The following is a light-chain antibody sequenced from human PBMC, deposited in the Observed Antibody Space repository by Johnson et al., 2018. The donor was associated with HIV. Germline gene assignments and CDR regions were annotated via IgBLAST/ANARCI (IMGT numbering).Light chain of an antibody. J-gene: IGLJ1*01. CDR3: GTWDSSLSAGLCV. CDR1: SSNIGNNY. CDR2: DNN. V-gene: IGLV1-51*01. Sequence: QSILTQPPSVSAAPGQKVTISCSGSSSNIGNNYVSWYQQLPGTAPKLLIYDNNKRPSGIPDRFSGSKSGTSATLGITGLQTGDEADYYCGTWDSSLSAGLCVVGTGTKVTVL.